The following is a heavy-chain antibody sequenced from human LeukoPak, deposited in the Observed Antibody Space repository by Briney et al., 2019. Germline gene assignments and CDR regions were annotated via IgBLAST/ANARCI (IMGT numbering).Heavy chain of an antibody. Sequence: AASVKVSCKASGYTFTSYGISWVRQAPGQGLEWMGWISAYNGNTNYAQKLQGRVTMTTDTSTSTAYMELRSLRSDDTAMYYCARYRRTYCGGDCYSLPLDYWGQGTLVTVSS. CDR2: ISAYNGNT. J-gene: IGHJ4*02. CDR3: ARYRRTYCGGDCYSLPLDY. CDR1: GYTFTSYG. V-gene: IGHV1-18*01. D-gene: IGHD2-21*02.